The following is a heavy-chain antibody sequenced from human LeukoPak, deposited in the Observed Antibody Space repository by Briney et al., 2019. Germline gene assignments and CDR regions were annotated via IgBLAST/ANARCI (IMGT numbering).Heavy chain of an antibody. J-gene: IGHJ6*02. CDR1: GGTFSSYA. Sequence: GASVKVSCKASGGTFSSYAISWVRQAPGQGLEWMGGIIPIFGTANYAQKFQGRVTITADESTSTAYMELSSLRSEDTAVYYCARESQLLLRGGDYYYGMDVWGQGTTVTVSS. D-gene: IGHD2-15*01. CDR3: ARESQLLLRGGDYYYGMDV. V-gene: IGHV1-69*13. CDR2: IIPIFGTA.